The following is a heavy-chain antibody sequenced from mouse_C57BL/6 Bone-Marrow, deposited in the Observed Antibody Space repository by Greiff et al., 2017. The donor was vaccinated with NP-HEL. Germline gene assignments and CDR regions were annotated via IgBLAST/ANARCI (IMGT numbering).Heavy chain of an antibody. CDR2: IYPRSGNT. D-gene: IGHD1-1*01. V-gene: IGHV1-81*01. CDR1: GYTFTSYG. Sequence: VKLMESGAELARPGASVKLSCKASGYTFTSYGISWVKQRTGQGLEWIGEIYPRSGNTYYNEKFKGKATLTADKSSSTAYMELRSLTSEDSAVYFCARSIYYYGSSPYYFDYWGQGTTLTVSS. CDR3: ARSIYYYGSSPYYFDY. J-gene: IGHJ2*01.